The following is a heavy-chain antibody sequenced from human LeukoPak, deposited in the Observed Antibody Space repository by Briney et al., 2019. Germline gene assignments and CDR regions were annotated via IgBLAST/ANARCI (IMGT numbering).Heavy chain of an antibody. D-gene: IGHD4-17*01. J-gene: IGHJ4*02. V-gene: IGHV3-23*01. Sequence: GGSLRLSCAASGFIFSAYAMSWVRQAPGQGLEWVSVIGTGGETHYADSVRGRFTISRNNFKNTLYLQMNSLRAEDTAVYYCAKRVTVTTKYFDSWGQGTLVTVSS. CDR1: GFIFSAYA. CDR2: IGTGGET. CDR3: AKRVTVTTKYFDS.